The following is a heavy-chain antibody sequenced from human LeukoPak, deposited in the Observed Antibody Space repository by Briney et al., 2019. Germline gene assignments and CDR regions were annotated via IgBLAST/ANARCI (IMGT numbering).Heavy chain of an antibody. V-gene: IGHV3-53*01. D-gene: IGHD3-10*01. Sequence: WGVLRLSCAASGFTVNSNYMSWVRQAPGKGLEWLSVLYSGGSTYYADSVKGRFTISRDNSRNTLYLQMNSLRAEDTAVYYCARVPNYGSGSGFDPWGQGTLVTVSS. J-gene: IGHJ5*02. CDR2: LYSGGST. CDR3: ARVPNYGSGSGFDP. CDR1: GFTVNSNY.